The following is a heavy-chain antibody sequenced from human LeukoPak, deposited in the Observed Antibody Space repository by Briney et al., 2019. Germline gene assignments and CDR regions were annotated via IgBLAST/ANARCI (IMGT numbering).Heavy chain of an antibody. D-gene: IGHD3-3*01. V-gene: IGHV3-48*03. CDR3: ARDPFGAFDI. J-gene: IGHJ3*02. Sequence: GGSLRLSCAASGFTFSSYEMNWGRQAPGKGLEWVSYISSSGSTIYYADSVKGRFTISRDNAKNSLYLQMNSLRAEDTAVYYCARDPFGAFDIWGQGTMVTVSS. CDR1: GFTFSSYE. CDR2: ISSSGSTI.